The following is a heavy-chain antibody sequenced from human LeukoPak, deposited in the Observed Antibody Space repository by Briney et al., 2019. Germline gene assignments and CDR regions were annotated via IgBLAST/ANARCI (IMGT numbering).Heavy chain of an antibody. CDR3: TYGQDSYGYGYYYMDV. J-gene: IGHJ6*03. CDR2: IRYDGSNK. V-gene: IGHV3-30*02. CDR1: GFTFSSYA. Sequence: PGGSLRLSCAASGFTFSSYAMHSVRQAPGKGLEWGAFIRYDGSNKYYADSVKGRFTISRDNSKNTLYLQMNSLRAEDTAVYYCTYGQDSYGYGYYYMDVWGKGTTVTISS. D-gene: IGHD5-18*01.